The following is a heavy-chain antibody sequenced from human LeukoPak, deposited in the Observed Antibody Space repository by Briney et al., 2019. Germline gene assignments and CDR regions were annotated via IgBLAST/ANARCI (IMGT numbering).Heavy chain of an antibody. CDR1: GGSFSGYY. CDR3: ARGLYYYGSGSYIYYYYYMDV. V-gene: IGHV4-34*01. D-gene: IGHD3-10*01. CDR2: IYHSGST. Sequence: SETLSLTCAVYGGSFSGYYWSWIRQTPGRGLECIGEIYHSGSTNYNPSLKSRVTISVDTSKNQFPLKLSSVPAADTAVYYCARGLYYYGSGSYIYYYYYMDVWGKGTTVTVSS. J-gene: IGHJ6*03.